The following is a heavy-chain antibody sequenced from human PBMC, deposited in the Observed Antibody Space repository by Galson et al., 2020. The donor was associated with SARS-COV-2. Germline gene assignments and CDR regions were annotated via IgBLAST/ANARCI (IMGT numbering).Heavy chain of an antibody. J-gene: IGHJ4*02. D-gene: IGHD3-9*01. V-gene: IGHV3-30-3*01. CDR3: ARAGDILPGYYNPLFDH. Sequence: GESLKISCAASGFAFSAYAMHWVRQTPDKGLEWVAAISSDGSRSNYAVSVKGRFTISRDNSRSTLYVQMDSLRPEDTGTYYCARAGDILPGYYNPLFDHWGQGTLVTVSS. CDR1: GFAFSAYA. CDR2: ISSDGSRS.